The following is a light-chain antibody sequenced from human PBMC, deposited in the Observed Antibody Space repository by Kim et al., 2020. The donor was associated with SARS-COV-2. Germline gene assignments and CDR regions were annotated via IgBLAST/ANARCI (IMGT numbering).Light chain of an antibody. Sequence: ELTQPHSTSGTPGQRVTISCSGSSSNIGSYSVHWYQQVPGTAPKVLIYRNNQRPSGVPDRFSGSRSGTTASLAISGLRSEDEGNYYCAAWDDSLSGAVFGGGTQLTVL. CDR2: RNN. CDR1: SSNIGSYS. CDR3: AAWDDSLSGAV. V-gene: IGLV1-47*01. J-gene: IGLJ3*02.